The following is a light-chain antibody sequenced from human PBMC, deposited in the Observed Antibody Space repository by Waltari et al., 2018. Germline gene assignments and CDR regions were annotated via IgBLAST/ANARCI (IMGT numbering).Light chain of an antibody. Sequence: SYELTQPPSVSVSPGQTASITCSGDKLGDKYACWYQKKPGQSPVLVIYQDSKRPSGIPERFSGSNSGNTATLTISGTQAMDESDYYCQACDSSTVVFGGCTKLTVL. CDR2: QDS. CDR1: KLGDKY. V-gene: IGLV3-1*01. J-gene: IGLJ2*01. CDR3: QACDSSTVV.